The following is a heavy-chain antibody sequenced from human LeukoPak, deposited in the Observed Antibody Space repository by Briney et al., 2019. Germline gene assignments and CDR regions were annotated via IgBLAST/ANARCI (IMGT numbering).Heavy chain of an antibody. CDR3: AMDPCGGDCIWYFAL. CDR1: GFAFDDYG. J-gene: IGHJ2*01. V-gene: IGHV3-20*04. D-gene: IGHD2-21*02. Sequence: GGSLRLSCAASGFAFDDYGMSWVRQAPGKGLEWVSGINWNGGSIGYADSVKGRFTISRDNSKNTLYLQMNSLRDEDTAIYYCAMDPCGGDCIWYFALWGRGTLVTVSS. CDR2: INWNGGSI.